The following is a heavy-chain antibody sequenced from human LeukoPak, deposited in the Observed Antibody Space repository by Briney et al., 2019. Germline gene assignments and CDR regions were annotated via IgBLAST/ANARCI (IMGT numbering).Heavy chain of an antibody. V-gene: IGHV3-74*01. CDR3: ARDDAGYSYDPRGWFDP. CDR2: INSDGSST. Sequence: GGSLRLSCAASGFTFSSYWMHWIRQAPGKGLVWVSRINSDGSSTSYADSVKGRFTISRDNAKNTLYLQMNSLRAEDTAVYYCARDDAGYSYDPRGWFDPWGQGTLVTVSS. CDR1: GFTFSSYW. J-gene: IGHJ5*02. D-gene: IGHD5-18*01.